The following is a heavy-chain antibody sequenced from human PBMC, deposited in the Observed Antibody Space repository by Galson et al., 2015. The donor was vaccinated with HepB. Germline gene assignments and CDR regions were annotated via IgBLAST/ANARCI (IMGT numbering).Heavy chain of an antibody. CDR3: ARDYYGSGSYYTPTFDY. CDR1: GYTFTSYA. J-gene: IGHJ4*02. Sequence: SVKVSCKASGYTFTSYAMHWVRQAPGQRLEWMGWINAGNGNTKYSQKFQGRVTITRDTSASTAYMELSSLRSEDTAVYYCARDYYGSGSYYTPTFDYWGQGTLVTVSS. D-gene: IGHD3-10*01. CDR2: INAGNGNT. V-gene: IGHV1-3*01.